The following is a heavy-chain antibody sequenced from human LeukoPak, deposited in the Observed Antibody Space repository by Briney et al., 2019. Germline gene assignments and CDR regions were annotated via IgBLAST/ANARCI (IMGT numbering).Heavy chain of an antibody. D-gene: IGHD3-22*01. V-gene: IGHV4-31*03. CDR1: GGSISSGGYY. J-gene: IGHJ3*02. Sequence: SQTLSLTCTVSGGSISSGGYYWSWIRQHPGKGLEWIGYIYYSGSTYYNPSLKSRVTISVDTSKNQFSLKLSSVTAADTAVYYCAANLRTYYYDSSGYSHDAFDIWGQGTMVTVSS. CDR2: IYYSGST. CDR3: AANLRTYYYDSSGYSHDAFDI.